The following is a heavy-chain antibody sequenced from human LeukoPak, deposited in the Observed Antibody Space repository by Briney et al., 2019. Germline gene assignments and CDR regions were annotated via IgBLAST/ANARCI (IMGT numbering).Heavy chain of an antibody. CDR3: ARDPTLSSYYFDY. J-gene: IGHJ4*02. Sequence: GGSLRLSCAASGLTFSIDWMHWVRQAPGKGLVWVSRINTDGSSTSYADSVKGRFTISRGNAKNTLYLQMNSLRAEGTAVYYCARDPTLSSYYFDYWGQGTLVTVSS. V-gene: IGHV3-74*01. CDR1: GLTFSIDW. D-gene: IGHD3-16*02. CDR2: INTDGSST.